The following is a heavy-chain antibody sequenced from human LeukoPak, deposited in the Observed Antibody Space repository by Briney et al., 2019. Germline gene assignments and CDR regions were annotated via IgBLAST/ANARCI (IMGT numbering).Heavy chain of an antibody. D-gene: IGHD1-14*01. V-gene: IGHV3-7*01. Sequence: GDSLRLSCAASGFTFTKYWMTWVRQAPGKGLEWVGNIKQDGSDKNYMDSVKGRFTISRDNTKNSVYLQMSSLRAEDTAVYYCAREVWGPEYWGQGTLVTVSS. CDR2: IKQDGSDK. CDR3: AREVWGPEY. CDR1: GFTFTKYW. J-gene: IGHJ4*02.